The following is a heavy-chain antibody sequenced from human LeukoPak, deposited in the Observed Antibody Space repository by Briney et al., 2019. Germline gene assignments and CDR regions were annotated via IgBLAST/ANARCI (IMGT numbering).Heavy chain of an antibody. CDR3: TTEPSRENYDFWSGYYYYMDV. CDR2: IKSKIDGGTT. J-gene: IGHJ6*03. D-gene: IGHD3-3*01. CDR1: GFSFSNAW. V-gene: IGHV3-15*01. Sequence: PGGSLRLSSAASGFSFSNAWMSWVRQAPGEGQEWVGRIKSKIDGGTTDYAAPVKGRFTISRDDSKNTLYLQMNSLKTEDTAVYYCTTEPSRENYDFWSGYYYYMDVWGKGTTVTVSS.